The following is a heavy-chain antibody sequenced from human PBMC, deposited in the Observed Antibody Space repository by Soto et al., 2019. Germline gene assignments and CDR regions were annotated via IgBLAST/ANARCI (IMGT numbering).Heavy chain of an antibody. J-gene: IGHJ6*02. V-gene: IGHV3-21*01. D-gene: IGHD2-2*02. CDR1: GVTFSNYS. CDR3: AREYTAWPLAYGLDV. Sequence: GGSLRLSCVVSGVTFSNYSINWVRQAPGKGLEWVSSISSRSDIYYADSVKGRFTISRDNAKNSVSLQMNSLRAEDTAVYHCAREYTAWPLAYGLDVWGQGTTVTVSS. CDR2: ISSRSDI.